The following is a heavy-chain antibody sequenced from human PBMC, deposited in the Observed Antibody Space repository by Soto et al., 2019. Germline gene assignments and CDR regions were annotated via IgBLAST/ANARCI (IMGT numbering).Heavy chain of an antibody. CDR2: MNPNRGNT. V-gene: IGHV1-8*01. CDR3: ARAHPPLRFLEWMSIAACPGISGFDY. J-gene: IGHJ4*02. Sequence: ASVKVSCKSSVYTFTSYDINWVRQAAGQGLEWMGWMNPNRGNTGYAQKFQGRVTMTRNTYISTAYMELSRLRSEGTDVYYCARAHPPLRFLEWMSIAACPGISGFDYWGQGTLVTVSS. D-gene: IGHD3-3*01. CDR1: VYTFTSYD.